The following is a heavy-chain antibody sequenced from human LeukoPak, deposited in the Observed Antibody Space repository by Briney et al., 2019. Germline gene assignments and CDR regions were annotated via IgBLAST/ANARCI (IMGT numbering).Heavy chain of an antibody. D-gene: IGHD6-13*01. CDR1: GFTFSSYA. V-gene: IGHV3-23*01. Sequence: GGSLRLSCAASGFTFSSYAMSWVRQAPGKGLEWVSAISGSGGSTYYADSVKGRFTISRGNSKNTLYLQMNSLRAEDTAVYYCARLVGSSWYSDYWGQGTLVTVSS. J-gene: IGHJ4*02. CDR2: ISGSGGST. CDR3: ARLVGSSWYSDY.